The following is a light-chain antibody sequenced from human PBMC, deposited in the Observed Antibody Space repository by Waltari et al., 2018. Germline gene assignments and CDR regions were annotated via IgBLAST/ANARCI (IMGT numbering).Light chain of an antibody. Sequence: ELVLTQSPGTLSLSPGERATLSCRASQSVSSSYLAWYQQKPGQAPRLLIYGASSRATGIPDRFSGSGSGTDFTLTISRLEPEDFAVYYCQQYGSSPPFTFGPGTKVDIK. V-gene: IGKV3-20*01. CDR3: QQYGSSPPFT. J-gene: IGKJ3*01. CDR2: GAS. CDR1: QSVSSSY.